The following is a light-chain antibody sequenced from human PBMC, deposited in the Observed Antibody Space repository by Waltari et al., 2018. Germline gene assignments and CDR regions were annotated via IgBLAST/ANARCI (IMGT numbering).Light chain of an antibody. CDR1: SSDIGYYTY. Sequence: QSALTQPAYVSGSPGQSITISCTGTSSDIGYYTYVSWYQQHPATAPKLMIYDVSKRPSGVSNRFSGSKSGNTASLTISGLQAEDEADYYCSSYTRGSTLAFGGGTKLTVL. J-gene: IGLJ3*02. V-gene: IGLV2-14*03. CDR2: DVS. CDR3: SSYTRGSTLA.